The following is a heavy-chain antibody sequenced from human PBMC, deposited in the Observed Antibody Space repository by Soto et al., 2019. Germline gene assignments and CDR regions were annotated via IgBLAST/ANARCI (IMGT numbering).Heavy chain of an antibody. J-gene: IGHJ4*02. CDR1: GGTFSSYA. CDR3: ARDQQQLKKVFDY. CDR2: ISAYNGNT. D-gene: IGHD6-13*01. V-gene: IGHV1-18*01. Sequence: GASVKVSCKASGGTFSSYAISWVRQAPGQGLEWMGWISAYNGNTNYAQKLQGRVTMTTDTSTSTAYMELRSLRSDDTAVYYCARDQQQLKKVFDYWGQGTLVTVSS.